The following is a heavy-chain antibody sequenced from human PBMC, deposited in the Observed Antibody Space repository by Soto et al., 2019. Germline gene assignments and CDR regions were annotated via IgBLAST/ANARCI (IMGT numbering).Heavy chain of an antibody. CDR1: GGTFSSYA. V-gene: IGHV1-69*13. Sequence: ASVKVSCKASGGTFSSYAISWVRQAPGQGLEWMGGIIPIFGTANYAQKFQGRVTITADESTSTAYMELSSLRSEDTAVYYCAREKVGDFDWLLYGVYGMDVWGQGTTVTVSS. J-gene: IGHJ6*02. D-gene: IGHD3-9*01. CDR3: AREKVGDFDWLLYGVYGMDV. CDR2: IIPIFGTA.